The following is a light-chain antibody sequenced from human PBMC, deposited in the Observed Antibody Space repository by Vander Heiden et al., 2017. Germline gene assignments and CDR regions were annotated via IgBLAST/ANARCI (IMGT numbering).Light chain of an antibody. V-gene: IGKV3-15*01. CDR1: QSVSSN. J-gene: IGKJ3*01. Sequence: EIVMTHSPATLSVSPGERAPLSCRASQSVSSNLAWYQQKPSQAPRLLIYGASTRASGIPARFSGSGSGTEFTLTISSLQSEDVAVYYCQQYNNWPPLFTFGPGTKVDIK. CDR3: QQYNNWPPLFT. CDR2: GAS.